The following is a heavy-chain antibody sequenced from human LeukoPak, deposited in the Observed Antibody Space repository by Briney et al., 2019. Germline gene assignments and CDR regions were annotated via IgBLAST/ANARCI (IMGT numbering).Heavy chain of an antibody. CDR3: AREGDAHASDI. J-gene: IGHJ3*02. CDR1: GGSISSGSYY. D-gene: IGHD2-21*02. Sequence: SETLSLTCTVSGGSISSGSYYWSWIRQPAGKGLEWIGRIYTSGSTTYNPSLKSRVTISVDTSKNQFSLKLSSVTAADTAVYYCAREGDAHASDIWGQGTMVTVSS. V-gene: IGHV4-61*02. CDR2: IYTSGST.